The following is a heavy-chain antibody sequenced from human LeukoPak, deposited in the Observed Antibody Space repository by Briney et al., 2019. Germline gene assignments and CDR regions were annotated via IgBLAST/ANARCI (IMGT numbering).Heavy chain of an antibody. CDR3: AKDGDLYGHADY. CDR2: ISYDGSNK. V-gene: IGHV3-30*18. J-gene: IGHJ4*02. Sequence: GGSLRLSCAASGFTFSSYGMHWVRQAPGKGLEWVAVISYDGSNKYYADSLKGRFTISRDNSKKTLYLQMNSLRAEDSAVYYCAKDGDLYGHADYWGQGTLVTVSS. D-gene: IGHD4-17*01. CDR1: GFTFSSYG.